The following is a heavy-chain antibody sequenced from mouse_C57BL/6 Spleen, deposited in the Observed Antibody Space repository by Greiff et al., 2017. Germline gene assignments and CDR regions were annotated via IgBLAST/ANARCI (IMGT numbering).Heavy chain of an antibody. CDR2: IHPNSGST. Sequence: QVQLQQSGAELVKPGASVKLSCKASGYTFTSYWMHWVKQRPGQGLEWIGMIHPNSGSTNYNEKFKSKATLTVDKSSSTAYMQLSSLTSEDSAVYYCARCDYDYDRVYYYAMDYWGQGTSVTVSA. J-gene: IGHJ4*01. V-gene: IGHV1-64*01. CDR3: ARCDYDYDRVYYYAMDY. D-gene: IGHD2-4*01. CDR1: GYTFTSYW.